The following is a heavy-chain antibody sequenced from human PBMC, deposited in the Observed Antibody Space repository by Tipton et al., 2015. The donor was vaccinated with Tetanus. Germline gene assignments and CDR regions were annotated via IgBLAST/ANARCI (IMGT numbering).Heavy chain of an antibody. CDR3: TSDRSPLYYYDSSGYYTN. D-gene: IGHD3-22*01. J-gene: IGHJ4*02. Sequence: SLRLSCTASGFTFGDYAMSWVRQAPGKGLEWVGFIRSKAYGGTTEYAASVKGRFTISRDDSKSIAYLQMNSLKTEDTAVYYCTSDRSPLYYYDSSGYYTNWGQGTLVTVSS. CDR2: IRSKAYGGTT. CDR1: GFTFGDYA. V-gene: IGHV3-49*04.